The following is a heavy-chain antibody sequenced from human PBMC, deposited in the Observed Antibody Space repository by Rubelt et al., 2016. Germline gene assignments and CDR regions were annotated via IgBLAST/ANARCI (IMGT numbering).Heavy chain of an antibody. V-gene: IGHV6-1*01. CDR2: TYYRSKWYS. CDR1: GDSVSSNSAG. D-gene: IGHD6-19*01. CDR3: AKGLAQLDY. J-gene: IGHJ4*02. Sequence: QVQLQQSGPGLVKPSQTLSLTCAISGDSVSSNSAGWNWIRQSPSRGLEWLGRTYYRSKWYSDYAESVKSRITINADTTKNQFSLQLNSVTPDDAAVYYCAKGLAQLDYWGQGTLLTVSS.